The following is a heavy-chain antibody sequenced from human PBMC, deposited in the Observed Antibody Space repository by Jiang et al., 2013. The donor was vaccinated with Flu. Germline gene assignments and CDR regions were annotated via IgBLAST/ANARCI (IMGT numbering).Heavy chain of an antibody. V-gene: IGHV4-59*08. CDR3: ARLPGHRNWFDS. CDR1: GGSMSSYY. Sequence: GPGLVKPSETLSLTCTVSGGSMSSYYWSWIRQPPGKGLEWIGYIYYSGSTNYNPSLKSRVTISVDTSKNHLSLKVNSVTAADTAVYYCARLPGHRNWFDSWGQGTLVTVSS. CDR2: IYYSGST. J-gene: IGHJ5*01.